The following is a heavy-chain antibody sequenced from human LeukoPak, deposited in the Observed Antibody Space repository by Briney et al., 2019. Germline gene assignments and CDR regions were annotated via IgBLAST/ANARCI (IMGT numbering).Heavy chain of an antibody. V-gene: IGHV4-59*01. D-gene: IGHD3-22*01. CDR3: ARGSSQYYYDSSGYYIY. CDR2: IYYSGST. J-gene: IGHJ4*02. CDR1: GGSISSYY. Sequence: SETLSLTCTVSGGSISSYYWSWIRQPPGKGLEWIGYIYYSGSTNYNPSLKSRVTISVDTSKNQFSLKLSSVTAADTAVYYCARGSSQYYYDSSGYYIYWGQGTLVTVSS.